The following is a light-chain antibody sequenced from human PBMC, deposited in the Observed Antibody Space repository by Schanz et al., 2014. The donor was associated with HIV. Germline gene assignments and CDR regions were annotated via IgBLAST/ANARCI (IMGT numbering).Light chain of an antibody. CDR1: QGINNY. CDR2: AAS. J-gene: IGKJ1*01. V-gene: IGKV1-27*01. Sequence: DIQMTQSPSSLSASVGDRVAITCRASQGINNYLAWYQQKPGKVPKLLIYAASTLQSGVPSRFSGSGSGTEFTLTINGLQPDDFATYYCQQYVGYYQTFGQGTTVEI. CDR3: QQYVGYYQT.